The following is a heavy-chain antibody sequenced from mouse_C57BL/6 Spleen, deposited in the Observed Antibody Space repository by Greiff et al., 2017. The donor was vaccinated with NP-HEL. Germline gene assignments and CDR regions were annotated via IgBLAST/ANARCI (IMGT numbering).Heavy chain of an antibody. CDR1: GFTFSSYA. D-gene: IGHD2-4*01. CDR3: ARDQAIYYDYDEFAY. Sequence: EVMLVESGGGLVKPGGSLKLSCAASGFTFSSYAMSWVRQTPEKRLEWVATISDGGSYTYYPDNVKGRFTISRDNAKNNLYLQMSHLKSEDTAMYYCARDQAIYYDYDEFAYWGQGTLVTVSA. V-gene: IGHV5-4*01. J-gene: IGHJ3*01. CDR2: ISDGGSYT.